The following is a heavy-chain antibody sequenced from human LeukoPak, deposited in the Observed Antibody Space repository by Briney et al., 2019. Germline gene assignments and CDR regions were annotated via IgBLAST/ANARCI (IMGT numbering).Heavy chain of an antibody. J-gene: IGHJ4*02. CDR1: GFTFTNYA. CDR2: ISASGVMT. D-gene: IGHD3-22*01. CDR3: AREKPFYDSSGYYYPIAFDY. Sequence: PGGSLRLSCAASGFTFTNYAMTWVRQAPGKGLEWVSSISASGVMTYYADSVKGRFTVSRDNSKNSLYLRMNSLRAEDTALYYCAREKPFYDSSGYYYPIAFDYWGQGTLVTVSS. V-gene: IGHV3-23*01.